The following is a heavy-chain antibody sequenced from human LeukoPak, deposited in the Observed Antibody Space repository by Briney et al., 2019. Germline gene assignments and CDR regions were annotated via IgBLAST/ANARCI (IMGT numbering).Heavy chain of an antibody. V-gene: IGHV1-18*01. CDR1: DYTFTSYG. Sequence: ASVKVSCKASDYTFTSYGISWVRQAPGQGLEWMGWISAYNGNTNYAQKLQGRVTMTTDTSTSTAYMELRSLRSDDTAVYYCARPIVAAGSNWFDPWGQGTLVTVSS. D-gene: IGHD6-13*01. CDR3: ARPIVAAGSNWFDP. J-gene: IGHJ5*02. CDR2: ISAYNGNT.